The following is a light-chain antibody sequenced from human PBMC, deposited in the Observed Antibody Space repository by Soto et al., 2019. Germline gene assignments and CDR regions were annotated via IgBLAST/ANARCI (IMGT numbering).Light chain of an antibody. CDR1: SSDVGGYNY. Sequence: QSVLTQPASVSGSPGQSIPISCTGTSSDVGGYNYVSWYQQHPGKAPKLMIYEVSNRPSGVSNRFSGSKSGNTASLTISGLQAEDEADYYCSSYTTSSTVVVGGGTKLTVL. V-gene: IGLV2-14*01. J-gene: IGLJ3*02. CDR3: SSYTTSSTVV. CDR2: EVS.